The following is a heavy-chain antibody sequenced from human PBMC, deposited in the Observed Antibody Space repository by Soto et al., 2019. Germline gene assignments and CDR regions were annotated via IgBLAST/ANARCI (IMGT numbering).Heavy chain of an antibody. CDR1: GGSISSGGSS. J-gene: IGHJ4*02. Sequence: PSETLSLTCAVSGGSISSGGSSWTWIRQPPGKGLEWIGYIYHSGSTYYNPPLKSRVTISVDRSKNQFSLKLSSVTAADTAVYYCARGAVVNFDSWGQGTLVTVSS. D-gene: IGHD3-22*01. V-gene: IGHV4-30-2*01. CDR3: ARGAVVNFDS. CDR2: IYHSGST.